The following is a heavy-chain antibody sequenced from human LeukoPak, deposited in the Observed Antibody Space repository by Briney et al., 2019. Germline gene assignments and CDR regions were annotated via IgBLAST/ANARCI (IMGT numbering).Heavy chain of an antibody. CDR3: ARDRAAADLDY. CDR2: IWYDGSNK. Sequence: GRSLRLSCAAAGFTFSSYGMHWVRQAPGKGLEWVAVIWYDGSNKFYADSVKGRFTISRDNSKNTLYLQMNSLRAEDTAVYYCARDRAAADLDYWGQGTLVTVSS. D-gene: IGHD6-13*01. CDR1: GFTFSSYG. J-gene: IGHJ4*02. V-gene: IGHV3-33*01.